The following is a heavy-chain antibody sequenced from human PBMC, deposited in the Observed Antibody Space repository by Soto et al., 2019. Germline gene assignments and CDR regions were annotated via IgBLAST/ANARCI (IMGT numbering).Heavy chain of an antibody. CDR1: GLSIGHYY. J-gene: IGHJ4*02. D-gene: IGHD4-17*01. CDR3: ARQSSGDFDF. CDR2: VYYSGT. Sequence: SETLSLTCSVSGLSIGHYYWNWIRQSPGKGLEWIGNVYYSGTTYNPSLRRRVTISVDTSKSQFSLNLTSVTAADTAVYYCARQSSGDFDFWGQGVLVTVSS. V-gene: IGHV4-59*08.